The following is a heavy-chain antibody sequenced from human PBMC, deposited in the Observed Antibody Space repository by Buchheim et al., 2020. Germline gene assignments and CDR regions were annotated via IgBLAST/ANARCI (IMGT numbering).Heavy chain of an antibody. Sequence: QVQLVQSGAEVKKPGSSVKVSCKASGGTFSSYTISWVRQAPGQGLEWMGRIIPILGIANYAQKFQGRVTITADKSTSTAYVELSSLRSEDTAVYYCARDRYSSSSRGYYYYGMDVWGQGTT. J-gene: IGHJ6*02. V-gene: IGHV1-69*08. CDR2: IIPILGIA. CDR1: GGTFSSYT. D-gene: IGHD6-6*01. CDR3: ARDRYSSSSRGYYYYGMDV.